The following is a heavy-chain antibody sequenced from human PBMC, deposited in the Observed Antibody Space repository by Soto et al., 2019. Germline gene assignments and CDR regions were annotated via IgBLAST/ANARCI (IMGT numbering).Heavy chain of an antibody. CDR1: GYTFTGYY. Sequence: ASVKVSCKASGYTFTGYYMHWVRPAPGQGLEWMGWINPNSGGTNYAQKFQGWVTMTRDTSISTAYMELSRLRSDDTAVYYCASASIPYNWNAAFDIWGQGTMVTVSS. J-gene: IGHJ3*02. V-gene: IGHV1-2*04. CDR2: INPNSGGT. CDR3: ASASIPYNWNAAFDI. D-gene: IGHD1-20*01.